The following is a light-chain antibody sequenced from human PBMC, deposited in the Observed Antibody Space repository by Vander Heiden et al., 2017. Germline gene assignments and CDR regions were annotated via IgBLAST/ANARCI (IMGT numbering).Light chain of an antibody. J-gene: IGLJ3*02. Sequence: TKPPSTPVNPGQTVTISCFGSCSNIAYNTVNWYQQLPGMAPNVLIYHDHQRPSGVPDRFSGSKSDTSASLAITGLQSEDEADYYCATWDDALNGMVFGGGTKLSVL. CDR1: CSNIAYNT. V-gene: IGLV1-44*01. CDR3: ATWDDALNGMV. CDR2: HDH.